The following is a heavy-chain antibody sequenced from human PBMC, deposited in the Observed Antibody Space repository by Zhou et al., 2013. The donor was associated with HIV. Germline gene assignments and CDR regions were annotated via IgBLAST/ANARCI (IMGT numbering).Heavy chain of an antibody. CDR3: ARDGIDYGGYSHNVYYFDY. D-gene: IGHD4-17*01. CDR2: IISISGTA. J-gene: IGHJ4*02. Sequence: QVQLVQSGAEVKKPGSSVKVSCKASGDTFTISAISWVRQAPGQGPEWIGRIISISGTANYAQKFQDRVAITADKSTRTAYMELSSLRSEDTAVYYCARDGIDYGGYSHNVYYFDYWGQGTLVTVSS. V-gene: IGHV1-69*13. CDR1: GDTFTISA.